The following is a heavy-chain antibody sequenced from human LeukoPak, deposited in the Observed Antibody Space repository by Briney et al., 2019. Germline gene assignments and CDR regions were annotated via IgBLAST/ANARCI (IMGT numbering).Heavy chain of an antibody. CDR1: GFTFNKYA. CDR3: AKGGELHDAFDI. D-gene: IGHD1-26*01. J-gene: IGHJ3*02. V-gene: IGHV3-23*01. Sequence: GGSLRLSCAASGFTFNKYAMSWVRQAPGKGLEWVSAISGSGTTYYADSVEGRFTISRDNSKNTLYLQMNSLRAEDTAVYYCAKGGELHDAFDIWGQGTMVTVSS. CDR2: ISGSGTT.